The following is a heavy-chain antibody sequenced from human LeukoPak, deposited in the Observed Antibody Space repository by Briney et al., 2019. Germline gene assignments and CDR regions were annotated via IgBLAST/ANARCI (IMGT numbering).Heavy chain of an antibody. CDR3: ARERYCSSGKCYSDY. Sequence: PGGSLRLSCAASGFTFKTYWMSWVRQAPGKGLEWVANINQDGSGKDYADSVKGRFTISRDNDKNSLYLQMNSLRAEDTAVYYCARERYCSSGKCYSDYWGQGTLVTVSS. D-gene: IGHD2-15*01. V-gene: IGHV3-7*01. CDR2: INQDGSGK. CDR1: GFTFKTYW. J-gene: IGHJ4*02.